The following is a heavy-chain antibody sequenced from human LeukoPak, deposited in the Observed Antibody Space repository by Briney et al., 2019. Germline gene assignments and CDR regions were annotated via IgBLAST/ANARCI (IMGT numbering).Heavy chain of an antibody. Sequence: GGSLRLSCAASGFTFSSYAMSWVRQAPGKGLEWVSAISGSGGSTYYADSVKGRFTISRDNSKNTLYLQMNSLRAEDTAVYYCAKAYGPGRHYYYGTDVWGQGTTVTVSS. J-gene: IGHJ6*02. CDR1: GFTFSSYA. D-gene: IGHD4-17*01. CDR3: AKAYGPGRHYYYGTDV. V-gene: IGHV3-23*01. CDR2: ISGSGGST.